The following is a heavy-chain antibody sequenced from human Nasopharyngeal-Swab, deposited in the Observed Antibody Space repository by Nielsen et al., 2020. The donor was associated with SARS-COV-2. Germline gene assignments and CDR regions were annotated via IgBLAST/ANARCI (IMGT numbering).Heavy chain of an antibody. Sequence: AISGSGGSTYYADSVKGRSTISRDNSKNTLYLQMNSLRAEDTAVYYCAKVPYIASLTGLDYWGQGTLVTVSS. CDR2: ISGSGGST. D-gene: IGHD1-1*01. J-gene: IGHJ4*02. CDR3: AKVPYIASLTGLDY. V-gene: IGHV3-23*01.